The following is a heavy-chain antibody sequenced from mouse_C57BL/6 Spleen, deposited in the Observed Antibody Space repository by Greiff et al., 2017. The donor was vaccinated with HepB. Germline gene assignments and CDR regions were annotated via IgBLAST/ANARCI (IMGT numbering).Heavy chain of an antibody. J-gene: IGHJ3*01. CDR2: INPGSGGT. CDR1: GYAFTNYL. V-gene: IGHV1-54*01. Sequence: VQGVESGAELVRPGTSVKVSCKASGYAFTNYLIEWVKQRPGQGLEWIGVINPGSGGTNYNEKFKGKATLTADKSSSTAYMQLSSLTSEDSAVYFCARSGSKFPFAYWGQGTLVTVSA. D-gene: IGHD1-1*01. CDR3: ARSGSKFPFAY.